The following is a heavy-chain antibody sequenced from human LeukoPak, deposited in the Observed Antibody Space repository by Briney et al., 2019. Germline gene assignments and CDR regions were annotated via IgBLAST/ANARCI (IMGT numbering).Heavy chain of an antibody. CDR2: FDPEDGET. CDR3: ATAGGLITFGGVIVDFDY. D-gene: IGHD3-16*02. CDR1: GYTHTELS. Sequence: ASVKVSCKVSGYTHTELSMHWVRQAPGKGLEWMGGFDPEDGETIYAQKFQGRVTMTEDTSTDTAYMELSSLRSEDTAVYYCATAGGLITFGGVIVDFDYWGQGTLVTVSS. V-gene: IGHV1-24*01. J-gene: IGHJ4*02.